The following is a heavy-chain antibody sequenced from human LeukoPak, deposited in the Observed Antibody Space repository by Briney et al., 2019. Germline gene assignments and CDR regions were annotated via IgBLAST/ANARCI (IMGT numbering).Heavy chain of an antibody. D-gene: IGHD2-2*01. CDR2: ISGSGGST. J-gene: IGHJ4*02. CDR3: ARGLSGYASLLGY. CDR1: GFTFSSYA. V-gene: IGHV3-23*01. Sequence: GGSLRLSCAASGFTFSSYAMSWVRQAPGKGLEWVSAISGSGGSTYYADSVRGRFSISRDNAKNTLYLQMNSLRAEDTAVYYCARGLSGYASLLGYWGQGTLVTVSA.